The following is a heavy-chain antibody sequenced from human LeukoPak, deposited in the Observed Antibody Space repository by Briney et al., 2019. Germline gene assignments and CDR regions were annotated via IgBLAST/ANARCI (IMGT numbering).Heavy chain of an antibody. V-gene: IGHV3-33*06. CDR2: IWYDGSNK. Sequence: GGSLRLSCAASGFTFSNYGMHWVRQAPGKGREWVAVIWYDGSNKYYADSVKGRFTISRDNSKNTLYLQMSSLRAEDTAVYYCAKDYYGPSGGIDYWGQGTLVTVSS. CDR3: AKDYYGPSGGIDY. D-gene: IGHD3-10*01. J-gene: IGHJ4*02. CDR1: GFTFSNYG.